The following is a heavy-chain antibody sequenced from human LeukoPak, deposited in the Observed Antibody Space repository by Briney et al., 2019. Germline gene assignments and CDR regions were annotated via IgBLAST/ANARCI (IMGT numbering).Heavy chain of an antibody. J-gene: IGHJ4*02. CDR1: GYTFTGYY. V-gene: IGHV1-2*02. D-gene: IGHD2-15*01. CDR2: INPNTGDT. Sequence: ASVKVSCKASGYTFTGYYLFWVRQAPGQGLEWMGWINPNTGDTKYGQKFQGRVNLTRDTSIRTTYMELSSLRSDDTAVYYCARDERYCNGDNHYPDLGYWGQGTLVTVSS. CDR3: ARDERYCNGDNHYPDLGY.